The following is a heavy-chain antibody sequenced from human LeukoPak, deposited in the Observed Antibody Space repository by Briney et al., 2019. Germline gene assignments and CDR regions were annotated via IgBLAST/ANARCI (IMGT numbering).Heavy chain of an antibody. Sequence: GASVKASCKASGYTFTSYGISWVRQAPGQGLEWMGWISAYNGNTNYAQNLHGRVTMTTDTSTGTAYMDLRSLRSDDTAVYYCARGKDYYGSGPLDYWGQGTLVTVSS. CDR2: ISAYNGNT. CDR1: GYTFTSYG. CDR3: ARGKDYYGSGPLDY. J-gene: IGHJ4*02. D-gene: IGHD3-10*01. V-gene: IGHV1-18*01.